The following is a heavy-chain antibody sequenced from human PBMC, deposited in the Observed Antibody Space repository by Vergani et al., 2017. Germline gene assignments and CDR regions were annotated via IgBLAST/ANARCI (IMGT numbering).Heavy chain of an antibody. D-gene: IGHD3-22*01. Sequence: QVQLVESGGGVVQPGKSLRLSCETSGFIFSDYVMHWVRQAPGKGLEWVAGIWNDGSNEKYVDSVPGRFTISRDNSKNTMSLQMNSLTAEDTAIYYCAVRHSTSAYYYCGFDYWGQGSLVTVSS. CDR1: GFIFSDYV. CDR2: IWNDGSNE. J-gene: IGHJ4*02. V-gene: IGHV3-33*01. CDR3: AVRHSTSAYYYCGFDY.